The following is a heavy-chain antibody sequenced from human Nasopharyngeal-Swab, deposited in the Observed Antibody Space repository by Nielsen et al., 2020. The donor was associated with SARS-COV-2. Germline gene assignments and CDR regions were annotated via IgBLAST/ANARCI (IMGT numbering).Heavy chain of an antibody. Sequence: GESLKISCTASGFTFGDYAMSWFRQAPGKGLEWVGFIRSKAYGGTTEYAASVKGRFTISRDDSKSIAYLQMNSLKTEDTAVYYCTREQPDYYDSSGYYPSPFDSWGQRTLVTVSS. CDR2: IRSKAYGGTT. D-gene: IGHD3-22*01. J-gene: IGHJ4*02. CDR1: GFTFGDYA. V-gene: IGHV3-49*03. CDR3: TREQPDYYDSSGYYPSPFDS.